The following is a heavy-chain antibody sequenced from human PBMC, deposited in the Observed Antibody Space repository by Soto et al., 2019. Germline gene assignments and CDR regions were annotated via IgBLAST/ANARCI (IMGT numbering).Heavy chain of an antibody. CDR1: GGSFSGYY. CDR3: ARGLMIRGSGSYYKRDYYYYMDV. CDR2: INHSGST. Sequence: PSETLSLTCAVYGGSFSGYYWSWIRQPPGKGLEWIGEINHSGSTNYNPSLKSRVTISVDTSKNQFSLKLSSVTAADTAVYYCARGLMIRGSGSYYKRDYYYYMDVWGKGTTVTVSS. D-gene: IGHD3-10*01. V-gene: IGHV4-34*01. J-gene: IGHJ6*03.